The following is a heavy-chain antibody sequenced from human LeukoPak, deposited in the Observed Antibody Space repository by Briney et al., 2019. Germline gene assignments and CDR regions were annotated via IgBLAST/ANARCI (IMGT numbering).Heavy chain of an antibody. V-gene: IGHV3-9*01. D-gene: IGHD6-19*01. CDR1: GFTFDDYA. J-gene: IGHJ5*02. CDR2: ISWNSGSI. Sequence: GRSLRLSCAASGFTFDDYAMHWVRQAPGKGLEWVSGISWNSGSIGYADSVKGRFTISRDNAKNSLYLQMNSPRAEDTALYYCAKSSSGWYGSWFDPWGQGTLVTVSS. CDR3: AKSSSGWYGSWFDP.